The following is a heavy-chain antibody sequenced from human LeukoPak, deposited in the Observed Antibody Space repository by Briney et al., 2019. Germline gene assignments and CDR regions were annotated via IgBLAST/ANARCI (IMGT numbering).Heavy chain of an antibody. J-gene: IGHJ4*02. Sequence: GASVKVSCKASGYTFTSYYMHWVRQAPGQGLEWMGIINPSGGSTSYAQKFQGRVTMTRDMSTSTVYMELSSLRSEDTAVYYCASGVVGATIDYWGQGTLVTVSS. V-gene: IGHV1-46*01. CDR1: GYTFTSYY. D-gene: IGHD1-26*01. CDR3: ASGVVGATIDY. CDR2: INPSGGST.